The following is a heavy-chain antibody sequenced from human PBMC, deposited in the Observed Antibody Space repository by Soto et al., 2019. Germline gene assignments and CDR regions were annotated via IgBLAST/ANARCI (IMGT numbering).Heavy chain of an antibody. CDR3: AREGGTATWGLRYYYYGMDV. CDR2: ISYDGSNK. J-gene: IGHJ6*02. D-gene: IGHD7-27*01. V-gene: IGHV3-30-3*01. Sequence: QVQLVESGGGVVQPGRSLRLSCAASGFTFCSYAMHWVRQAPGKGLEWVAVISYDGSNKYYADSVKGRFTISRDNSKNTLYLQMNSLRAEDTAVYYCAREGGTATWGLRYYYYGMDVWGQGTTVTVSS. CDR1: GFTFCSYA.